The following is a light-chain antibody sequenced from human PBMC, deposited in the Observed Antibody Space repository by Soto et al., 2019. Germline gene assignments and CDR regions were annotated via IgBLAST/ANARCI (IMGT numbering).Light chain of an antibody. Sequence: QSVLTQPPSVSGAPGQRVTISCTGSSSNIGAGYDVHWYQQLPGTAPKLLIYGNSNRPSGVPDRFSGSESGTSASLAITGLQDEDEADYYCQSYDSSLSVVFGGGTKLTVL. J-gene: IGLJ2*01. CDR1: SSNIGAGYD. CDR3: QSYDSSLSVV. CDR2: GNS. V-gene: IGLV1-40*01.